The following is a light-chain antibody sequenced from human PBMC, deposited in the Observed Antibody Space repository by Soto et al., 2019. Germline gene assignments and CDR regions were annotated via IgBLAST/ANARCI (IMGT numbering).Light chain of an antibody. CDR2: DVS. V-gene: IGLV2-14*01. Sequence: QSALTQPASVSGSPGQSITISCTGTSSDVGGYNYVSWYHQPPGKAPKLMIYDVSNRPSGVSNRFSGSKSGNTASLTIAGLQAEDEADYYCSSYTSSSTVVFGGGTKLTVL. J-gene: IGLJ2*01. CDR1: SSDVGGYNY. CDR3: SSYTSSSTVV.